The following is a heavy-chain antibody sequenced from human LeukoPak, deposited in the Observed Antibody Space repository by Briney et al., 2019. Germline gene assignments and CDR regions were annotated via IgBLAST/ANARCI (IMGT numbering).Heavy chain of an antibody. D-gene: IGHD3-10*01. CDR1: GFTFSGHG. V-gene: IGHV3-48*04. CDR2: ISHSSNTI. Sequence: GGSLGLSCAASGFTFSGHGMNWVRQAPGKGLEWLAYISHSSNTIYYADSVRGRFTVSRDNPKNSLFLQMNSLRAEDTAVYFCARISGSGGSYYYYYMDVWGKGTTVTVSS. CDR3: ARISGSGGSYYYYYMDV. J-gene: IGHJ6*03.